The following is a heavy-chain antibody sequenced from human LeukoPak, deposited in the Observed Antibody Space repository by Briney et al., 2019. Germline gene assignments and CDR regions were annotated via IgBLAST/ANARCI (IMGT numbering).Heavy chain of an antibody. D-gene: IGHD5-24*01. CDR2: INSDGSST. CDR3: ARDYGDGYNRFDN. CDR1: GFTFSSYW. J-gene: IGHJ4*02. Sequence: PGGSLRLSCAASGFTFSSYWMHWVRQPPGKGLVWVSRINSDGSSTSYADSVKGRFTISRDNAKNTPYLQMSSLRAEDTAVYYCARDYGDGYNRFDNWGQGTLVTVSS. V-gene: IGHV3-74*01.